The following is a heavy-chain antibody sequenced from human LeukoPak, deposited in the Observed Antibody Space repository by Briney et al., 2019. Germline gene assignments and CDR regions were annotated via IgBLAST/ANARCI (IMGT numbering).Heavy chain of an antibody. Sequence: GSLRLSCAASGFTFSNYWMNWVRQAPGKGLEWVSSISSSSSYIYYADSVKGRFTISRDNAKNSLYLQMNSLRAEDTAVYYCARGEYSSSSEYYQHWGQGTLVTVSS. CDR3: ARGEYSSSSEYYQH. CDR1: GFTFSNYW. V-gene: IGHV3-21*01. J-gene: IGHJ1*01. CDR2: ISSSSSYI. D-gene: IGHD6-6*01.